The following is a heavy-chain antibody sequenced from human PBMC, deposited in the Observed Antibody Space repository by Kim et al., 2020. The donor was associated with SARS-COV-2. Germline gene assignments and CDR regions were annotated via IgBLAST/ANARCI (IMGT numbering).Heavy chain of an antibody. CDR2: TI. V-gene: IGHV3-48*03. Sequence: TIYYADSFKGRFTLSRDNAKNSLYLQMNSLRVDDTAVYYCARQAPDFWGQGILLTVSS. CDR3: ARQAPDF. J-gene: IGHJ4*02.